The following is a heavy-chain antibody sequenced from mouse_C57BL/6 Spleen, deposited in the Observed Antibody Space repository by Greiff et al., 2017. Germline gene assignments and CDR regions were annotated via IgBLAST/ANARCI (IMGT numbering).Heavy chain of an antibody. CDR1: GFTFRDAW. V-gene: IGHV6-6*01. CDR3: TRLYGTGLDY. D-gene: IGHD2-1*01. J-gene: IGHJ2*01. Sequence: DVQLVQSGGGLVQPGGSLTLSCAASGFTFRDAWMDWVRHSPEKGLEWVADISTKANNHETSYAESVKGRFSISRDESKSSVYLHMNSLRAEYTGIEYCTRLYGTGLDYWGQGTTLTVSS. CDR2: ISTKANNHET.